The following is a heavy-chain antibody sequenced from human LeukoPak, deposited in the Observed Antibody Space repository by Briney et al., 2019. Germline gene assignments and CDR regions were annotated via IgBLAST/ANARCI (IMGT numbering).Heavy chain of an antibody. V-gene: IGHV3-21*01. J-gene: IGHJ3*02. Sequence: GGSLRLSCAASGFSFSSYRMNWVRQAPGKGLEWVSSVSNSGDYIHYADSVKGRFTISRDNSKNTLYLQMNSLRAEDTAVYYCARVERSYYAFDIWGQGTMVTVSS. CDR1: GFSFSSYR. D-gene: IGHD1-26*01. CDR2: VSNSGDYI. CDR3: ARVERSYYAFDI.